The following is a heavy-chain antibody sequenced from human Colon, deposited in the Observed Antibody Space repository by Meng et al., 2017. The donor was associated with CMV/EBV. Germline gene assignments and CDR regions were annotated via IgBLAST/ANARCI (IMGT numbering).Heavy chain of an antibody. CDR1: GDSISDYH. V-gene: IGHV4-59*01. Sequence: GSLRLSCNVSGDSISDYHWTWIRQPPGMGLEWIGYIYYTGTTYYNPSLKSRVTISVDTSKNHFSLKLSSVTAADTAVYYCARVKATVGEIVDWGQGTLVTVSS. CDR3: ARVKATVGEIVD. D-gene: IGHD3-16*01. CDR2: IYYTGTT. J-gene: IGHJ4*02.